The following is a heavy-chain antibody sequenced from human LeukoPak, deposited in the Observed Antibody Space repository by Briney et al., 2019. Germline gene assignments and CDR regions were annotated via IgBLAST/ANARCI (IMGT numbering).Heavy chain of an antibody. CDR2: IYYTGTT. CDR1: GGSISSYY. D-gene: IGHD6-19*01. V-gene: IGHV4-59*08. Sequence: PSETLSLTCTVSGGSISSYYWGWIRQPPGKGLEWIGYIYYTGTTNYNPSLKSRVTISVDTSKNQFSLKLSSVTAADTAVYYCARLKGYSSGWYPPYYFDYWGQGTLVTVSS. J-gene: IGHJ4*02. CDR3: ARLKGYSSGWYPPYYFDY.